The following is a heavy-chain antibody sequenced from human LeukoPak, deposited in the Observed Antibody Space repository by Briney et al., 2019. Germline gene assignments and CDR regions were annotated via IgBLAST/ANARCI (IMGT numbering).Heavy chain of an antibody. CDR2: IYHSGST. J-gene: IGHJ6*03. Sequence: SETLSLTCAVSGGSISSSNWWSWVRQPPGRGLEWIGEIYHSGSTNYNPSLKSRVTISVDKSKNQFSLKLSSVTAADTAVYYCAREWDPAADYYYYYHYMDVWGKGTTVTVSS. V-gene: IGHV4-4*02. CDR3: AREWDPAADYYYYYHYMDV. CDR1: GGSISSSNW. D-gene: IGHD2-2*01.